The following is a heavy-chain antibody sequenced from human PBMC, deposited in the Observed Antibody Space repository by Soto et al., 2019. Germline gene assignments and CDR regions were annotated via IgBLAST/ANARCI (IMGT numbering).Heavy chain of an antibody. D-gene: IGHD6-19*01. V-gene: IGHV4-39*01. CDR3: ARHGSSGWKDYFDY. CDR2: IYYSGST. CDR1: GGSISSSSYY. J-gene: IGHJ4*02. Sequence: SETLSLTCTVSGGSISSSSYYWGWIRQPPGKGLEWIGSIYYSGSTYYSPSLKSRVTISVDTSKNQSSLKLSSVTAADTAVNYCARHGSSGWKDYFDYWGQGTLVTVSS.